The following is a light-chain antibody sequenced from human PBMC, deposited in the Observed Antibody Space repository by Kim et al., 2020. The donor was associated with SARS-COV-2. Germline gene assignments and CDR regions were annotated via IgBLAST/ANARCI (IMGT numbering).Light chain of an antibody. CDR2: NNN. CDR1: SSNIGSET. Sequence: GQRVTISCSVSSSNIGSETVDWYQHLPGAAPQLLIYNNNQRPSGVPDRLSASKSGTSASLAISGLQSEDEADYYCAAWDDSLNGPVFGGGTQLTVL. CDR3: AAWDDSLNGPV. J-gene: IGLJ3*02. V-gene: IGLV1-44*01.